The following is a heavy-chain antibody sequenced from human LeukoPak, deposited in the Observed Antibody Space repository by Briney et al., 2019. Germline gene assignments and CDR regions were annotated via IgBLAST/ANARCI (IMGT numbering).Heavy chain of an antibody. CDR3: TSQAGYSSSWET. J-gene: IGHJ5*02. CDR1: GYIVSGKY. D-gene: IGHD6-13*01. V-gene: IGHV3-73*01. CDR2: MRSKRNNYAT. Sequence: PGGSLRLSCAVSGYIVSGKYMGWVRQAPGKGLEWVGRMRSKRNNYATGYTASVEGRFTISRDDSKNTRYLEMTNLKSEDTAVYYCTSQAGYSSSWETWGQGTLVTVSS.